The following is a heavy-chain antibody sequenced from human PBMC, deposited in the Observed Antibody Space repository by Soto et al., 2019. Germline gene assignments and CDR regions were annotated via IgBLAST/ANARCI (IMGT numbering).Heavy chain of an antibody. CDR3: ARVERGTATTVVDAFDI. CDR2: MSHSGGT. Sequence: QVQLQQWGAGLLKPSETLSLTCAVYGGFVSSGSYYWSWIRQPPGKGLEWIGEMSHSGGTHFNPSLKSPVTISVDTPKNQSSRKMSSVTAADTALYYCARVERGTATTVVDAFDIWGPGTMVTVSS. D-gene: IGHD1-1*01. J-gene: IGHJ3*02. V-gene: IGHV4-34*01. CDR1: GGFVSSGSYY.